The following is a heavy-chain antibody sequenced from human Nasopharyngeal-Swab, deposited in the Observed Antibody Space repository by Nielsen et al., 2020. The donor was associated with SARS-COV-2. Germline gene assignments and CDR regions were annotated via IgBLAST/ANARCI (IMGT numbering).Heavy chain of an antibody. CDR3: GSVFEI. V-gene: IGHV3-74*01. CDR1: EFTLRNHW. D-gene: IGHD3-9*01. Sequence: GGSLRLSCTPSEFTLRNHWMHWVRLTPGKGLVWVSGIDFDGSNTFYADSVKGRFTISRDNGENTLSLQMNSLRDEDTGVYYCGSVFEIWGQGGLVTVSS. CDR2: IDFDGSNT. J-gene: IGHJ4*02.